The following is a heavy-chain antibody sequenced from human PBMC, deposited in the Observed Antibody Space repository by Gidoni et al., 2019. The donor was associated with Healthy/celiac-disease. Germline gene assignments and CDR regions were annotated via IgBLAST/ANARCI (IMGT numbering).Heavy chain of an antibody. D-gene: IGHD1-26*01. Sequence: EVQLLESGGGVVQPGGSLRLSCAASGFTFSSYAMSWVRQAPGKGLEWVSAISGSGGSTYYADSVKGRFTISRDNSKNTLYLQMNSLRAEDTAVYYCASQEHRVTLVNYYHYGMDVWGQGTTVTVSS. CDR2: ISGSGGST. CDR3: ASQEHRVTLVNYYHYGMDV. J-gene: IGHJ6*02. V-gene: IGHV3-23*01. CDR1: GFTFSSYA.